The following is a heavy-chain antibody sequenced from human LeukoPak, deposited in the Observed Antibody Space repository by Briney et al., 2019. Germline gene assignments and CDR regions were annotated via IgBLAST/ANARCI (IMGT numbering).Heavy chain of an antibody. CDR1: GGSISSSNW. D-gene: IGHD5-18*01. Sequence: PSETLSLTCAVSGGSISSSNWWSWVRQPPGKGLEWIGEIYHSGSTNCNPSLKSRVTISVDKSKNQFSLKLSSVTAADTAVYYCARDGVDTAMASYWYFDLWGRGTLVTVSS. CDR3: ARDGVDTAMASYWYFDL. CDR2: IYHSGST. J-gene: IGHJ2*01. V-gene: IGHV4-4*02.